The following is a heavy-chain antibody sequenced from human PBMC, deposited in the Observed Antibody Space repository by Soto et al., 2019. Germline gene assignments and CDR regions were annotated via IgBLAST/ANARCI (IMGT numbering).Heavy chain of an antibody. V-gene: IGHV3-23*01. CDR1: GFTFSNYP. CDR3: AKDPYCSSISCYAGNFYY. CDR2: ISDSGGTT. Sequence: LRLSCAASGFTFSNYPMSWVRQAPGKGLEWVSYISDSGGTTYYADSVKGRFTISRDNSKNTLYLQMNSLRAEDTAVYYCAKDPYCSSISCYAGNFYYWGQGALVTVSS. D-gene: IGHD2-2*01. J-gene: IGHJ4*02.